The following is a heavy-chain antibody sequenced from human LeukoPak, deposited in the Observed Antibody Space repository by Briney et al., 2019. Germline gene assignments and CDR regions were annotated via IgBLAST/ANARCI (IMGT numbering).Heavy chain of an antibody. CDR1: GYSFTSYW. V-gene: IGHV5-51*01. Sequence: GESLKISCKGSGYSFTSYWIGWVRQMPGKGLEWMGIIYPGDSDTRYSPSFQGQDTISADKSISTAYLQWSSLKASDTAMYYCAREDYGGNSWGAFDIWGQGTMVTVSS. CDR3: AREDYGGNSWGAFDI. CDR2: IYPGDSDT. D-gene: IGHD4-23*01. J-gene: IGHJ3*02.